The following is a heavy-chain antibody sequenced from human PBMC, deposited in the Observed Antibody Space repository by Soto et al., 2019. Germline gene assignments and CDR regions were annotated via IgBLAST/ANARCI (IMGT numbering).Heavy chain of an antibody. CDR3: AKDEIASGNYSNPIDY. V-gene: IGHV3-23*01. D-gene: IGHD3-10*01. CDR2: ITGGGGGT. CDR1: GFTFSSYA. J-gene: IGHJ4*02. Sequence: AGGSLRLSCAASGFTFSSYAMSWVRQPPGKGLEWVSGITGGGGGTYYADSVKGRFTISRDNSKNTLYLQMNSLRAEDTAVYYCAKDEIASGNYSNPIDYWGQGTLVTVSS.